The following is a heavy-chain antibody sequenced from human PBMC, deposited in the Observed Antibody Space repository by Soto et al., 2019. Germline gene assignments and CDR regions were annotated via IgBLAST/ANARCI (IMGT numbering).Heavy chain of an antibody. CDR1: GDSFNDYY. CDR2: INPNGGVT. CDR3: ARESGGATATLDYYYFYMDV. Sequence: QVPLVQSGAEVRKPGASVTVSCRSSGDSFNDYYIHWVRQAPGQGFEWMGWINPNGGVTKYAQKFQGWVSMTRDTSNRTVYMQLSRLRSDDTAVYYCARESGGATATLDYYYFYMDVWGTGTTVTVSS. D-gene: IGHD5-12*01. J-gene: IGHJ6*03. V-gene: IGHV1-2*04.